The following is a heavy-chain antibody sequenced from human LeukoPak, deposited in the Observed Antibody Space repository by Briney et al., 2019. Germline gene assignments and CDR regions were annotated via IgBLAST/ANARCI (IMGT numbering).Heavy chain of an antibody. D-gene: IGHD2-21*01. CDR3: ARLFTSPGWFDP. Sequence: SETLSLTCTVSGGSISSYYWSWIRQPPGKGLEWIGYIYYSGSTNYNPSLKSRVTISVDTSKNQFSLKLSSVTAADTAVYCCARLFTSPGWFDPWGQGTLVTVSS. CDR1: GGSISSYY. V-gene: IGHV4-59*08. J-gene: IGHJ5*02. CDR2: IYYSGST.